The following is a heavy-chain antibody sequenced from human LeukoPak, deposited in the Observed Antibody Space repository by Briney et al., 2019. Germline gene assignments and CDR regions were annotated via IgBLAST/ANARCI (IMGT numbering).Heavy chain of an antibody. CDR1: GASISSGAYY. CDR2: IYYSGTT. J-gene: IGHJ4*02. CDR3: ARDRTGYFFDD. Sequence: SETLSLTCTVSGASISSGAYYWSWIRQHPGKGLEWIGYIYYSGTTYYNPSLKSRVSISVDSSKNQFSLKLNSVTAADTAVYFCARDRTGYFFDDWGQGTLVTVSS. V-gene: IGHV4-31*03.